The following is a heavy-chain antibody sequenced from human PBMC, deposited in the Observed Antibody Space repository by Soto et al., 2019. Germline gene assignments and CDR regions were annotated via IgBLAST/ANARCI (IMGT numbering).Heavy chain of an antibody. Sequence: QVQLVQSGAEVKKPGSSVKVSCKASGGTFSSYVISWVRQAPGQGLEWMGGIIPILGTVNYAQKFQGRVTMTADESTGTAGMELSSRRSEDTAVYYCARDGSGGSSAYYYGMDVWGQGTTVTVSS. J-gene: IGHJ6*02. V-gene: IGHV1-69*12. CDR3: ARDGSGGSSAYYYGMDV. CDR1: GGTFSSYV. CDR2: IIPILGTV. D-gene: IGHD3-10*01.